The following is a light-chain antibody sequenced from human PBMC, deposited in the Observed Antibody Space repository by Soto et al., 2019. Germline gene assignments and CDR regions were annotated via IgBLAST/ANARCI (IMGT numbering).Light chain of an antibody. Sequence: DIQMTQSPSSLSACVGDRVTITCRASQSISSYLNWYQQKPGKAPKLLIYAASSLQSGVPSRFSGSGSGTDFTLTISSLQPEDFATYYCQQSYSTPPTFGQGTKVDNK. V-gene: IGKV1-39*01. CDR3: QQSYSTPPT. CDR2: AAS. CDR1: QSISSY. J-gene: IGKJ1*01.